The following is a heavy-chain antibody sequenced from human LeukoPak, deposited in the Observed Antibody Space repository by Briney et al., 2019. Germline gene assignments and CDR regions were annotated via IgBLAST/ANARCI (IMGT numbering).Heavy chain of an antibody. J-gene: IGHJ4*02. Sequence: SETLSLTCTVSGVSISSYCWSWIRQPPGKGLEWIGYIYYSGSTNYNPSLKSRVTISVDTSKNQFSLKLSSVTAADTAVYYCARTGGFFSPFGYWGQGTLVTVPS. CDR1: GVSISSYC. D-gene: IGHD3-16*01. CDR3: ARTGGFFSPFGY. CDR2: IYYSGST. V-gene: IGHV4-59*01.